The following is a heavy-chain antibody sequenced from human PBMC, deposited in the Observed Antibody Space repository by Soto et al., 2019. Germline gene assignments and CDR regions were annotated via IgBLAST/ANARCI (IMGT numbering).Heavy chain of an antibody. CDR3: ARDPEKYSGSDLGIDY. Sequence: GGSLRLSCEASGFPFDNYAMSWVRQAPGKGLEWVSAISGGSPKEFYAESVKGRFTISRDNAKNSLYLQMNSLRAEDTAVYYCARDPEKYSGSDLGIDYWGQGTLVTVS. CDR1: GFPFDNYA. D-gene: IGHD5-12*01. V-gene: IGHV3-23*01. J-gene: IGHJ4*02. CDR2: ISGGSPKE.